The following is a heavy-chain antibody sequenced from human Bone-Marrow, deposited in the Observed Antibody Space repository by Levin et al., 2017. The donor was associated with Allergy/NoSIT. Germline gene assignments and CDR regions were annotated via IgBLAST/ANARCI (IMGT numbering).Heavy chain of an antibody. J-gene: IGHJ4*02. D-gene: IGHD2-21*02. Sequence: GESLKISCAASGFTFSSYSMHWVRQAPGKGLEWVAILSYDGTTTYYRDSVRGRFTISRDTSQNTLYLQMNSLRADDTAVYHCARDLVTAKDYFDYWGQGTLVTVSS. V-gene: IGHV3-30-3*01. CDR3: ARDLVTAKDYFDY. CDR1: GFTFSSYS. CDR2: LSYDGTTT.